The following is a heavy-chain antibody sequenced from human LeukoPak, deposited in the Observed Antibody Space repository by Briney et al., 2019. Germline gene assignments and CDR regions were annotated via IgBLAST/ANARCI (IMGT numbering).Heavy chain of an antibody. J-gene: IGHJ4*02. V-gene: IGHV3-7*01. D-gene: IGHD3-10*01. CDR1: GFTFSSYW. CDR2: IKQDGSEK. Sequence: GGSLRLSCAASGFTFSSYWMSWVRQAPGKGLEWVANIKQDGSEKYYVDSVKGRFTISRDNAKNSLYLQMNSLRAEDTAVYYCAREVWVVRGVTLDYWGQGTLVTVSS. CDR3: AREVWVVRGVTLDY.